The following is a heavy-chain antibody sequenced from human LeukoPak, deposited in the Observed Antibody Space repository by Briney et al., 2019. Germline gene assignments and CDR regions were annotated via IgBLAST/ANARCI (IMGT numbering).Heavy chain of an antibody. V-gene: IGHV3-23*01. D-gene: IGHD4-17*01. Sequence: GGSLRLSCAASGFTFSSYAISWVRQAPGKGLEWVSAISGSGGSTYYADSVKGRFTISRDNSKNTLYLQMNSLRAEGTALYHCARGNSGYGDYYYGMDVWGQGTTVTVSS. CDR1: GFTFSSYA. CDR2: ISGSGGST. CDR3: ARGNSGYGDYYYGMDV. J-gene: IGHJ6*02.